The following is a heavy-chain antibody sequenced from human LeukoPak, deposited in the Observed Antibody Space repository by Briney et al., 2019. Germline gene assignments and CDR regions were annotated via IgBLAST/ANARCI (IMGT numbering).Heavy chain of an antibody. Sequence: PSETLSLTCTVSGGSISTSNYYWGWIRQPPGKGLEWIGNIFYSGSTYYSPCLKSRVTISLDTSRNQFSLKLNSVTAADTAVYYCARDASYYYDWFDPWGQGTLVTVSS. V-gene: IGHV4-39*07. CDR2: IFYSGST. CDR3: ARDASYYYDWFDP. CDR1: GGSISTSNYY. D-gene: IGHD3-10*01. J-gene: IGHJ5*02.